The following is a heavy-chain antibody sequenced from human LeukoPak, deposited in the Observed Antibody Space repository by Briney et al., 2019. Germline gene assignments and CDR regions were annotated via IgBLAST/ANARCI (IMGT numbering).Heavy chain of an antibody. Sequence: GGSLRLSCTASGFTFDDYGMSWVRQAPGKGLEWVSGINWNGGSTGYADSVKGRFTISRDNSKNTLYLQMNSLRAEDTAVYYCAKDGDSSSWYPGNWFDPWGQGTLVTVSS. J-gene: IGHJ5*02. CDR2: INWNGGST. CDR3: AKDGDSSSWYPGNWFDP. V-gene: IGHV3-20*04. D-gene: IGHD6-13*01. CDR1: GFTFDDYG.